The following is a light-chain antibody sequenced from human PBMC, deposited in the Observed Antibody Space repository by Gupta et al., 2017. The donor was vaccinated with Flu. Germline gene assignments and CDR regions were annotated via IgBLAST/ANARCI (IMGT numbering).Light chain of an antibody. CDR1: QSVSSN. CDR2: GVS. Sequence: ERATLSCRASQSVSSNLAWYQQKPGQAPRLLIYGVSTRATGIPARFSGSGSGTEFTLTISSLQSEDFAVYYCQQYNNWPLYTFGQGTKLGIK. V-gene: IGKV3-15*01. CDR3: QQYNNWPLYT. J-gene: IGKJ2*01.